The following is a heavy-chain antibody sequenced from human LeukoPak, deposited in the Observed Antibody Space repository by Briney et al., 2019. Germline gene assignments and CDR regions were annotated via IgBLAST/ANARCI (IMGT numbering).Heavy chain of an antibody. D-gene: IGHD6-13*01. CDR1: GGSISSYY. CDR3: ARAGGSRGNYWYFDL. CDR2: IHYSGTT. J-gene: IGHJ2*01. V-gene: IGHV4-59*01. Sequence: SETLSLTCTVSGGSISSYYWSWIRQPPGKGLEWIGYIHYSGTTNYNPSLKSRVTISVDTSKNQFSLKLSSVTAADTAVYYCARAGGSRGNYWYFDLWGRGTLVTVSS.